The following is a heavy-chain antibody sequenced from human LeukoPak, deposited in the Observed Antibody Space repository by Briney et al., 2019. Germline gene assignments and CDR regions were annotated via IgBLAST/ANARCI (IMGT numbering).Heavy chain of an antibody. CDR3: ATNYDRRPFDY. V-gene: IGHV1-18*01. CDR2: INVYNGNR. J-gene: IGHJ4*02. CDR1: GYTFSSYA. Sequence: ASVTVSCKASGYTFSSYALSGVGQAPGQGLEWMGWINVYNGNRNYAQHLQDRVTITTHTSTSTAYMELRSLSSDDTALYYCATNYDRRPFDYWGQGILVTVSS. D-gene: IGHD3-22*01.